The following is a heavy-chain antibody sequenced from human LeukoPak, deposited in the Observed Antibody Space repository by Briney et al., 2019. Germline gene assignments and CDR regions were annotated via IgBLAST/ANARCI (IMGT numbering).Heavy chain of an antibody. J-gene: IGHJ5*02. CDR2: IKQDGSEK. CDR3: ARDRGYCSSTSCYNWFDP. Sequence: PGGSLRLSCAASGFTFSSYWMSWVRQAPGKGLEWVANIKQDGSEKYYVDSVKGRFTNSRDNAKNSLYLQMNSLRAEDTAVYYCARDRGYCSSTSCYNWFDPWGQGTLVTVSS. V-gene: IGHV3-7*01. CDR1: GFTFSSYW. D-gene: IGHD2-2*01.